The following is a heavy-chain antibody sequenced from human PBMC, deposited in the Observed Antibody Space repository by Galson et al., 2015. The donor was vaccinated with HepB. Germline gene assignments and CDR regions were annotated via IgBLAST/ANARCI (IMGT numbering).Heavy chain of an antibody. D-gene: IGHD6-19*01. V-gene: IGHV4-34*10. CDR3: ARVEQWLVRSIDY. CDR1: GGSFSGYY. Sequence: QVHLQESGPGLVKPSETLSLTCAVYGGSFSGYYLSLIRQPPGKGLVWIGEINHSGSTNYNPSLKSRFTISVDTSKKQCALKLSSVTAADTAVDYGARVEQWLVRSIDYWGQGTLVAVSS. CDR2: INHSGST. J-gene: IGHJ4*02.